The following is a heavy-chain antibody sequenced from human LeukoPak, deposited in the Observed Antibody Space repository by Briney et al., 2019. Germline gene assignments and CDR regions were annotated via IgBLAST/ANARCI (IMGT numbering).Heavy chain of an antibody. CDR1: GFTFRRYA. D-gene: IGHD3-9*01. Sequence: GSLRLSCAVSGFTFRRYAMYWVRQAPGKGLEWVALIPYDGSDKYYPDSVKGRFTISRDNSKNTLYLQMNSLRAEDTAVYYCARVAGDILTGHKTGYYYAMDVWGQGTTVTVSS. J-gene: IGHJ6*02. CDR2: IPYDGSDK. CDR3: ARVAGDILTGHKTGYYYAMDV. V-gene: IGHV3-30-3*01.